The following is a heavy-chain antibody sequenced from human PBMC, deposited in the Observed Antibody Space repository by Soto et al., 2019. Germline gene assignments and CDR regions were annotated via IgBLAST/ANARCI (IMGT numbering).Heavy chain of an antibody. V-gene: IGHV4-30-4*01. CDR3: ATIKLGSNRFDC. J-gene: IGHJ4*02. CDR1: GGSISSGDYY. CDR2: IYYSGST. D-gene: IGHD3-10*01. Sequence: SETLSLTCTVSGGSISSGDYYWSWIRQPPGKGLEWIGYIYYSGSTYYNPSLKSRVTISVDTSKNHFSLKLSSVTAADTAVYYCATIKLGSNRFDCWGQGTLVTVSS.